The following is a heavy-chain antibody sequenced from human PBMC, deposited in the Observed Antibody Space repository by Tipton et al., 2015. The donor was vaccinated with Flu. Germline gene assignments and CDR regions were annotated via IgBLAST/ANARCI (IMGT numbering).Heavy chain of an antibody. J-gene: IGHJ4*02. CDR2: IYSGGST. V-gene: IGHV4-4*08. CDR3: AKEPPGY. CDR1: GASINSNF. Sequence: TLSLTCTVSGASINSNFWSWIRQSPGKGLEWIGYIYSGGSTKYNPYFESRVTMSIDTSKNQFSLKVTSVTAADTAVYYCAKEPPGYWGQGTLVTVSS.